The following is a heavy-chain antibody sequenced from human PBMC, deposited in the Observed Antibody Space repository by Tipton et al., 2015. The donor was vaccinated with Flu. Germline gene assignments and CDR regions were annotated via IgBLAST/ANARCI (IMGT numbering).Heavy chain of an antibody. Sequence: SLRLSCAASGFTFSDYYMSWIRQAPGKGLEWLSHISSSGSTINYADSVKGRFTISRGNAKNSLYLQVNSLRVEDTAEYYCARDHPPSITVLGEITDYFGMDVWGQGTTVTVS. CDR1: GFTFSDYY. D-gene: IGHD3-3*01. J-gene: IGHJ6*02. CDR3: ARDHPPSITVLGEITDYFGMDV. V-gene: IGHV3-11*01. CDR2: ISSSGSTI.